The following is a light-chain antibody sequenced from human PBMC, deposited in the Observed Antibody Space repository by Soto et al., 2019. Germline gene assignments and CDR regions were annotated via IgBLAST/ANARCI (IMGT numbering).Light chain of an antibody. Sequence: VLTQSAATLSLSPGERATLSCRASQSVSSYLAWYQQKPGQAPRLLIYGASSRATGIPDRFSGSGSGTDFTLTISRLEPEDFAVYYCQQYGSSLGVTFGGGTKVDIK. J-gene: IGKJ4*01. CDR3: QQYGSSLGVT. CDR2: GAS. V-gene: IGKV3-20*01. CDR1: QSVSSY.